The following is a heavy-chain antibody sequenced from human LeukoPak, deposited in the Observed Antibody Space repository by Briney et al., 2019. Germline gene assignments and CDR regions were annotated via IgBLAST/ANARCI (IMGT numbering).Heavy chain of an antibody. CDR3: VKDRRGDLIL. D-gene: IGHD4-17*01. CDR2: ISYDGSNK. V-gene: IGHV3-30*18. CDR1: GFTFSSYG. J-gene: IGHJ4*02. Sequence: GRSLRLSCAASGFTFSSYGMHWVRQAPGKGLEWVAVISYDGSNKYYADSVKGRFTISRDNSKNTLYLQMSSLRAEDTAVYYCVKDRRGDLILWGQGTLVTVSS.